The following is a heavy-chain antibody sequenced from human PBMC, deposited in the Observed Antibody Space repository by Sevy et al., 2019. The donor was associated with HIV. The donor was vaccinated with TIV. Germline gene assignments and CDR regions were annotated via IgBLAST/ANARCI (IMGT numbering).Heavy chain of an antibody. V-gene: IGHV3-7*01. Sequence: GGSLRLSCAASGFMFSRSWMSWVRQAPGKGLEWVANIKEDGSQKYYLDSVKGRFTISRDNPKNSLYLQMNSLRAEDTSVYYCATNRGYNTIDYWGQGVLVTVSS. CDR3: ATNRGYNTIDY. CDR1: GFMFSRSW. CDR2: IKEDGSQK. J-gene: IGHJ4*02. D-gene: IGHD1-1*01.